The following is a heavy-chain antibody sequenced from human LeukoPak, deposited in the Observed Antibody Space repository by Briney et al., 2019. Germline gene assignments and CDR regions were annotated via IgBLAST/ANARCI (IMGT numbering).Heavy chain of an antibody. CDR3: ARTDFGIAAAGTLDY. V-gene: IGHV6-1*01. Sequence: KRSQTLSLPCAISGDSDSSNSAAGNWIRQSPSRGLEWLGRTYYRSKWYNDYAVSVKSRITINPDTSKNQFSLQLNSVTPEDTAVYYCARTDFGIAAAGTLDYWGQGTLVTVSS. CDR2: TYYRSKWYN. J-gene: IGHJ4*02. CDR1: GDSDSSNSAA. D-gene: IGHD6-13*01.